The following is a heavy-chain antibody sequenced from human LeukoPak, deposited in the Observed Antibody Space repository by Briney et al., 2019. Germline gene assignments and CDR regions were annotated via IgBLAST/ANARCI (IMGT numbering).Heavy chain of an antibody. J-gene: IGHJ4*02. CDR2: IGGRGDSI. V-gene: IGHV3-23*01. D-gene: IGHD3-22*01. CDR3: AKEYYETSGYFDS. CDR1: GLTFKIYS. Sequence: GGSLRLSCAASGLTFKIYSMHWVRQAPGKGLEWVAVIGGRGDSIFYADSVKGRFTISRDNSKNTVDLQMSSLRAEDTAIYYCAKEYYETSGYFDSWGQGSLVSVSS.